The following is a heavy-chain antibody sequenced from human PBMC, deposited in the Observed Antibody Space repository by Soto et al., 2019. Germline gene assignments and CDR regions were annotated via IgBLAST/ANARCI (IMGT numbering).Heavy chain of an antibody. Sequence: PAETLSLTCAVYGGSFIGYYCSFSRHPPVKGLEWIVEINHSGSTNYNPSLKSRVTISVDTSKNQFSLKLSSVTAADTAVYYCARVDYYYDFWSGYQYWFDPWGQGTLVTVSS. V-gene: IGHV4-34*01. CDR2: INHSGST. J-gene: IGHJ5*02. CDR1: GGSFIGYY. D-gene: IGHD3-3*01. CDR3: ARVDYYYDFWSGYQYWFDP.